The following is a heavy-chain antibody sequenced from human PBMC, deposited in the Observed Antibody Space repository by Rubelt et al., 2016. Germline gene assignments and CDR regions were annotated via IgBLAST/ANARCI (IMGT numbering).Heavy chain of an antibody. Sequence: QVQLQQWGAGLLKPSETLSLTCAVYGGSFSGYYCTWIRQPPGKGLEWIGEIHPSGSTNYNPSLKSRVTISADTSKNQVSRNLNSVTAADTALYYCARGLDSTKTGADWGQGTLVTVSS. CDR3: ARGLDSTKTGAD. CDR1: GGSFSGYY. V-gene: IGHV4-34*01. J-gene: IGHJ4*02. D-gene: IGHD3-10*01. CDR2: IHPSGST.